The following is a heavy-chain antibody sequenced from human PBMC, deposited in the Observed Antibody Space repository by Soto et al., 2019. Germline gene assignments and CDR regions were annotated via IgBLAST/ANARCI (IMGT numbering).Heavy chain of an antibody. D-gene: IGHD1-26*01. CDR2: ISHDGGTQ. V-gene: IGHV3-30*04. CDR3: ARDGGGYNTFDF. J-gene: IGHJ4*02. Sequence: QVQLVESGGGVVQPGRSLRLSCGASEGTLRGYTMHWVRQAPGKGLEWVAAISHDGGTQYYADSVKGRFTVSRDNSKNTLYLQMLSLRREDTAVYFCARDGGGYNTFDFWGQGTLVTVSS. CDR1: EGTLRGYT.